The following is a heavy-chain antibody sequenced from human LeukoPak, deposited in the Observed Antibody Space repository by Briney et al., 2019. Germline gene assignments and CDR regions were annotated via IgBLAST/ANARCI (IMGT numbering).Heavy chain of an antibody. Sequence: PGGSLRLSCAASGFTFSSYAMSWVRQAPGKGLEWVSSISGSGGTTYYADSVKGRFTISRDNSKNTLYLQMNSLRPDDMAVYYCAKSNGKAAAGSVVDYWGQGTLVTVSS. D-gene: IGHD6-13*01. CDR1: GFTFSSYA. J-gene: IGHJ4*02. CDR3: AKSNGKAAAGSVVDY. CDR2: ISGSGGTT. V-gene: IGHV3-23*01.